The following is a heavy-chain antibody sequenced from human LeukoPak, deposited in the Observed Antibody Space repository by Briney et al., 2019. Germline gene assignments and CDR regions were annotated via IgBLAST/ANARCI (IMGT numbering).Heavy chain of an antibody. CDR2: IYHSGKT. CDR3: ARDGGYCSGVTCYNHYYYMDV. V-gene: IGHV4-59*12. CDR1: GGSISPYY. Sequence: SETLSHTCTVSGGSISPYYWSWIRQSPGKGLEWIGYIYHSGKTYYNPSLKSRVTMSVDTSKNLFSLKLTSVTAADTAVYYCARDGGYCSGVTCYNHYYYMDVWGKGTTVTISS. D-gene: IGHD2-15*01. J-gene: IGHJ6*03.